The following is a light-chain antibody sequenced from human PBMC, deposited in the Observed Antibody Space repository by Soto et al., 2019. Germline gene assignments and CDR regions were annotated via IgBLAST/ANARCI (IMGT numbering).Light chain of an antibody. CDR3: QQYVSSPFT. J-gene: IGKJ3*01. V-gene: IGKV3-20*01. Sequence: EIVLTQSPATLSLSPGERATLSCRASQSVSSSYLAWYQQKPGQAPRLLIYDVSSRATGIPDRFSGSGSGTDFTLTISRLEPEDCAVYYCQQYVSSPFTFGPGTKVDIK. CDR2: DVS. CDR1: QSVSSSY.